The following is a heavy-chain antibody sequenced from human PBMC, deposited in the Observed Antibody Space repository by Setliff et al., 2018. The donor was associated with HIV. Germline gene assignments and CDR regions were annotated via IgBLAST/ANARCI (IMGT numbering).Heavy chain of an antibody. CDR3: ARDVMEWFGNYFDN. D-gene: IGHD3-3*01. J-gene: IGHJ4*02. Sequence: PSETLSLTCTVSGGSISSRSYYWGWIRQPPGKGLEWIGSIYYSGSTDYDPSLKSRVTLSLDTSKHQFSLKLTSVTAADTALYYCARDVMEWFGNYFDNWGQGALVTVSS. V-gene: IGHV4-39*07. CDR2: IYYSGST. CDR1: GGSISSRSYY.